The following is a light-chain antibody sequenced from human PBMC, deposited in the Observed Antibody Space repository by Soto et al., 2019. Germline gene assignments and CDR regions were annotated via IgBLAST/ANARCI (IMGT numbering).Light chain of an antibody. Sequence: DIQMTQTPSSLSSSVGGRFALTSQASQSISSYLNWYQQKPGKAPKXXIYAASSLQSGVPSRFRGSGSGTEFTLTISSMQPDDFATFYCQQYNGYSRTFGQGTKVDIK. CDR2: AAS. V-gene: IGKV1-39*01. J-gene: IGKJ1*01. CDR3: QQYNGYSRT. CDR1: QSISSY.